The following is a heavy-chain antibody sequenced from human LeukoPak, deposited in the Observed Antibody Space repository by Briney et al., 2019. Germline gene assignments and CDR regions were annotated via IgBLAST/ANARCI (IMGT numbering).Heavy chain of an antibody. CDR2: MNPNGGNT. CDR1: GYTFTSYD. D-gene: IGHD2-21*02. J-gene: IGHJ4*02. CDR3: ARDGLAYCGGDCHPRGGDY. Sequence: GASVNVSCKASGYTFTSYDINWVRQAPGQGLEWMGWMNPNGGNTAYAQKFQGRVTITRNTSISPAYMELSSLRSEDTAVYYCARDGLAYCGGDCHPRGGDYWGQGTLVTVSS. V-gene: IGHV1-8*01.